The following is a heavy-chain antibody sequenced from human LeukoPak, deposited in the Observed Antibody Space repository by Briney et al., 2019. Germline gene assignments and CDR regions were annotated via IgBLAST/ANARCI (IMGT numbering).Heavy chain of an antibody. CDR3: ARDARDIVVVPADYGMDV. D-gene: IGHD2-2*01. CDR1: GFTFSSYA. CDR2: ISSSSSYI. Sequence: GGSLRLSCAASGFTFSSYAMNWVRQAPGKGLEWVSSISSSSSYIYYADSVKGRFTISRDNAKNSLYLQMNSLRAEDTAVYYCARDARDIVVVPADYGMDVWGQGTTVTVSS. J-gene: IGHJ6*02. V-gene: IGHV3-21*01.